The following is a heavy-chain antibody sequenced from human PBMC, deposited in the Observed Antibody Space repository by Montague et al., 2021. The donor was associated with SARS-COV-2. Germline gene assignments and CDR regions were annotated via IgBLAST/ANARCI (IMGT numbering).Heavy chain of an antibody. Sequence: SETLSLTCIVSGGSISGYYWSWVRQTPEKGLEWIGYIYYLGTTNYNPSLKTRVTFSVDTPKNQLSLMLTSVTAADTGVYYCARNGGAAMPGLLSGMDIWGQGTTVTVSS. D-gene: IGHD2/OR15-2a*01. J-gene: IGHJ6*02. CDR1: GGSISGYY. V-gene: IGHV4-59*01. CDR2: IYYLGTT. CDR3: ARNGGAAMPGLLSGMDI.